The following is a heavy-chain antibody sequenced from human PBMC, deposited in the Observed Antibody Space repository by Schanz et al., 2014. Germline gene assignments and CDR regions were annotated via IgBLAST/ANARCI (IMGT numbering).Heavy chain of an antibody. D-gene: IGHD2-21*01. CDR3: ARAQDVIRLYYGVDV. V-gene: IGHV3-23*04. J-gene: IGHJ6*02. Sequence: VQLVESGGGVVQPGRSLRLSCAASGFTFSSYAMTWVRQAPGQGLEWVSAISGSGGSTYYACSVKGRFTISRDNSMNTVYLQMNSLRSNDAAVYYCARAQDVIRLYYGVDVWGQGTTVTVSS. CDR2: ISGSGGST. CDR1: GFTFSSYA.